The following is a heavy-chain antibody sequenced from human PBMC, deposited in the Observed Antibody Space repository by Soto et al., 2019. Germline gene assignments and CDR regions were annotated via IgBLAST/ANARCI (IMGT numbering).Heavy chain of an antibody. CDR1: GYGFTTYG. D-gene: IGHD1-1*01. CDR2: ISAHNGNT. J-gene: IGHJ4*02. Sequence: QVHLVQSGAEVKKPGASVKVSCKGSGYGFTTYGIPWVRQAPGQGLEWMAWISAHNGNTNYAQKLQVRVTMTRDPSTSTTYMELSSLRSYDPAVSYCARGRNGEYWGQRALVTVSS. V-gene: IGHV1-18*01. CDR3: ARGRNGEY.